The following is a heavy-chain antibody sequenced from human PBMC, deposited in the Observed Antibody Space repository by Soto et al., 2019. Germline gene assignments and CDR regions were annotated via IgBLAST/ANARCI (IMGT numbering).Heavy chain of an antibody. CDR1: GASISSSY. CDR2: IFHSGTT. CDR3: ARGGNRYGTTSSGVGGFDY. Sequence: PSETLSLTCTVSGASISSSYWSWIRQSPGKGLEWIGYIFHSGTTNYNPSLKSRVTISVDTSKNQFSLNLSSLTTADTAVYFCARGGNRYGTTSSGVGGFDYWGQGTLVTVS. D-gene: IGHD2-8*01. J-gene: IGHJ4*02. V-gene: IGHV4-59*01.